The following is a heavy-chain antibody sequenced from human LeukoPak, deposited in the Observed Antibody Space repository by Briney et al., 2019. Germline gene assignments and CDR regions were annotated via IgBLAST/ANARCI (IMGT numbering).Heavy chain of an antibody. CDR1: GYTLTELS. D-gene: IGHD3-10*01. J-gene: IGHJ4*02. CDR3: ATMPRGSYYNPFDY. Sequence: GASVKVSCKVSGYTLTELSMHWVRQAPGKGLEWMGGFDPEDGETIYAQKFQGRVTMTEDTSTDTAYMELSSLRSEDTAVYYCATMPRGSYYNPFDYWGQGTLVTVSS. V-gene: IGHV1-24*01. CDR2: FDPEDGET.